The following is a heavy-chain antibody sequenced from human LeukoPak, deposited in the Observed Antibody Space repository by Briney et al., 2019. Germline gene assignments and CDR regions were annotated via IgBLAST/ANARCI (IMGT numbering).Heavy chain of an antibody. Sequence: ASVKVSCKASGYTFTSYDINWVRQATGQGLEWMGWMNPNSGNTGYAQKFQGRVTMTRNTSISTAYMELSSLRSEDTAVYYCARGNYDFWSGYYHPYYYYGMDVWGQGTTVTVSS. V-gene: IGHV1-8*01. CDR3: ARGNYDFWSGYYHPYYYYGMDV. D-gene: IGHD3-3*01. J-gene: IGHJ6*02. CDR2: MNPNSGNT. CDR1: GYTFTSYD.